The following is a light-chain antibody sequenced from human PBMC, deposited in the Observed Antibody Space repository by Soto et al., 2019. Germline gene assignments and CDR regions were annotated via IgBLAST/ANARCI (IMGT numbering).Light chain of an antibody. V-gene: IGKV1-5*03. CDR1: QSISSW. CDR3: QQYNSYSWT. CDR2: KAS. J-gene: IGKJ1*01. Sequence: MTQSPATLSVSPGERSTLSCRASQSISSWLAWYQQKPGKAPKLLIYKASSLESGVPSRFSGSRSGTEFTLTISSLQPDDFATYYCQQYNSYSWTFGQGTKVDIK.